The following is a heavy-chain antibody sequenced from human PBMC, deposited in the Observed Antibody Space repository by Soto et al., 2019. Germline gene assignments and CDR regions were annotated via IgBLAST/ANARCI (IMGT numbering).Heavy chain of an antibody. CDR2: IIPIFGTA. J-gene: IGHJ6*02. D-gene: IGHD3-22*01. V-gene: IGHV1-69*13. Sequence: SVKVSCKASGGTFTSYAISWVRQAPGEGLEWMGGIIPIFGTANYAQKFQGRVTITADESTSTAYMELSSLRSEDTAVYYCARRPSYDSSGYLYGMDVWGQGTTVTVSS. CDR1: GGTFTSYA. CDR3: ARRPSYDSSGYLYGMDV.